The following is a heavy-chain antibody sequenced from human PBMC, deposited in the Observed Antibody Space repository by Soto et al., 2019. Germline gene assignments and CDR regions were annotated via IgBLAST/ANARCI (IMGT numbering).Heavy chain of an antibody. CDR1: GGSISSSSYY. CDR3: AGQAHGLRFLEWLPSPPPYYFVY. CDR2: IYYSGST. V-gene: IGHV4-39*01. J-gene: IGHJ4*02. Sequence: QLQLQESGPGLVKPSETLSLTCTVSGGSISSSSYYWGWIRQPPGKGLEWIGSIYYSGSTYYNPSLKSRGTISVDTSMNQLSLMLSSVTAADTAVYYCAGQAHGLRFLEWLPSPPPYYFVYWGQGTLVTVSS. D-gene: IGHD3-3*01.